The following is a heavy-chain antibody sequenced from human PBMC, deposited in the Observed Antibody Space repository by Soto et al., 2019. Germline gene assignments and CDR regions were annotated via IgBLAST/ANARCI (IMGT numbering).Heavy chain of an antibody. CDR2: IYYSGST. CDR1: GGSISNYF. CDR3: AREGYYDVLTGYYYNWLDS. D-gene: IGHD3-9*01. Sequence: PSETLSLTCTVSGGSISNYFWSWVRQPPGKGLEWIGYIYYSGSTKYNPSLKSRVTISVDTSKNQFSLQLRSVTAADTAVYYCAREGYYDVLTGYYYNWLDSWGQGTPVTVSS. J-gene: IGHJ5*01. V-gene: IGHV4-59*01.